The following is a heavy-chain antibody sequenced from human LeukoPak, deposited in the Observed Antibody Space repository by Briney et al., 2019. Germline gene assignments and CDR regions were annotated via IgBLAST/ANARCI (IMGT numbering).Heavy chain of an antibody. CDR2: IIPILGIA. J-gene: IGHJ3*02. CDR1: GGTFSSYA. V-gene: IGHV1-69*04. Sequence: SVKVSCKASGGTFSSYAISWVRQAPGQGLEWMGRIIPILGIANYAQKFQGRVTIIADKSTSTAYMELSSLRSEDTAVYYCARDITEAAFDIWGQGTMVTVSS. CDR3: ARDITEAAFDI.